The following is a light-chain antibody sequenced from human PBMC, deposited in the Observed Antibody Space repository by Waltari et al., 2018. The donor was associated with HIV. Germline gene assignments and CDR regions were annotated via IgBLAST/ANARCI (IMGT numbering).Light chain of an antibody. J-gene: IGLJ2*01. CDR2: EVI. CDR3: SSYTSSSTPVV. CDR1: SSDVGGYNF. V-gene: IGLV2-14*01. Sequence: QPALTQPASVSGSPGKSITISCTGTSSDVGGYNFVSWYQQHPGKAPKLLIYEVINRPSGVSHRFSGSKSGNTASLTISGLQAEDEADYYCSSYTSSSTPVVFGGGTKLTVL.